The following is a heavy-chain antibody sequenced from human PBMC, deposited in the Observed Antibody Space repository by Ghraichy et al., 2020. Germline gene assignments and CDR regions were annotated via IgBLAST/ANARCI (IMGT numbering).Heavy chain of an antibody. J-gene: IGHJ4*02. D-gene: IGHD4-17*01. CDR3: ARDDGDKPFDY. CDR2: IWYDGSNK. Sequence: GGSLRLSCAASGFTFSSYGMHWVRQAPGKGLEWVAVIWYDGSNKYYADSVKGRFTISRDNSKNTLYLQMNSLRAEDTAVYFCARDDGDKPFDYWGQGTLVTVSS. CDR1: GFTFSSYG. V-gene: IGHV3-33*01.